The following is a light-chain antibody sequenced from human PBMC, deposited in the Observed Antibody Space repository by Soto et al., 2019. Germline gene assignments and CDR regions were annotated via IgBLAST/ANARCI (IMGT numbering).Light chain of an antibody. V-gene: IGKV3-11*01. CDR2: DTS. J-gene: IGKJ2*01. CDR1: QSVDRY. CDR3: QQGSNWYT. Sequence: EIVLTQSPATLSLSPGDRATLSCRASQSVDRYLAWYQEKPGQAPMLLIYDTSDRATGIPDRFSGSGSGTDFTLTISSLEPEDFAVYYCQQGSNWYTFGQGTKLEIK.